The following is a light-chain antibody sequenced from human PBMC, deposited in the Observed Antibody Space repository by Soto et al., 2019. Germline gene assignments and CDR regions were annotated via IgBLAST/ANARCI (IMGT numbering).Light chain of an antibody. V-gene: IGLV1-51*02. J-gene: IGLJ1*01. CDR3: GSWDHSVSGFV. CDR1: TSNIGNNY. Sequence: QSVLTQPPSVSAAPGQKVTISCSGSTSNIGNNYVSWFQQLPGTAPKLIIYQSNRRPSGIPDRFSGSKPGTSATLGITGLQTGDEADYYCGSWDHSVSGFVFGTGTKVTVL. CDR2: QSN.